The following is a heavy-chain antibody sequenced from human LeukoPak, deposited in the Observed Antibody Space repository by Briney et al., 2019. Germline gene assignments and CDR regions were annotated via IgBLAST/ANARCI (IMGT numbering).Heavy chain of an antibody. CDR2: MNPNSGNT. J-gene: IGHJ5*02. Sequence: ASVKVSCKASGYTFTSYGISWVRQATGQGLEWMGWMNPNSGNTGYAQKFQGRVTMTRNTSISTAYMELSSLRSEDTAVYYCARVSGWAAAGNNWFDPWGQGTLVTVSS. D-gene: IGHD6-13*01. CDR3: ARVSGWAAAGNNWFDP. V-gene: IGHV1-8*02. CDR1: GYTFTSYG.